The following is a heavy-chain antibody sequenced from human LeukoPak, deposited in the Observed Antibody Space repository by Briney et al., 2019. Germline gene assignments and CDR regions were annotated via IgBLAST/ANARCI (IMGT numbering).Heavy chain of an antibody. CDR1: GYTFTGYD. Sequence: GASVKVSCKASGYTFTGYDINWVRQATGQGLEWMGWMNPNSGNTGYAQKFQGRVTMTRNPSISTAYMELSGLRSEDTAVYYCAGPGGGEGYDYWGQGTLVTVSS. CDR2: MNPNSGNT. D-gene: IGHD2-15*01. CDR3: AGPGGGEGYDY. J-gene: IGHJ4*02. V-gene: IGHV1-8*01.